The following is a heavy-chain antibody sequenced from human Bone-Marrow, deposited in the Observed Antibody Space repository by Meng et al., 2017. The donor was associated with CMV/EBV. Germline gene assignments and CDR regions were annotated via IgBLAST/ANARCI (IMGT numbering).Heavy chain of an antibody. Sequence: GESLKISCAASGFTFSSYAMSWVRQAPGKGLEWVSVFYRGGSGTNYVDSVKGRFTISKDYSKNSLYLQMNSLRAEDTAVYYCARGVTILGGGVGGLFDYYYYYGMDVWGQGTTVTGSS. CDR3: ARGVTILGGGVGGLFDYYYYYGMDV. V-gene: IGHV3-23*03. CDR1: GFTFSSYA. J-gene: IGHJ6*01. CDR2: FYRGGSGT. D-gene: IGHD1-26*01.